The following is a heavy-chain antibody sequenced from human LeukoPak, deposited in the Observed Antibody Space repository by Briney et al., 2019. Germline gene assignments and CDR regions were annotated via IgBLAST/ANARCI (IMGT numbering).Heavy chain of an antibody. V-gene: IGHV3-23*01. J-gene: IGHJ6*02. Sequence: PGGSLRLSCAASGFTFSTCAMSWVRQAPGKGLEWVSAISGSGGSTDYADSVKGRFTISRGNSKNTLYLQMNSLRAEDTALYYCARSPRDIVVVPAAHHAWGQGTTVTVSS. D-gene: IGHD2-2*01. CDR3: ARSPRDIVVVPAAHHA. CDR2: ISGSGGST. CDR1: GFTFSTCA.